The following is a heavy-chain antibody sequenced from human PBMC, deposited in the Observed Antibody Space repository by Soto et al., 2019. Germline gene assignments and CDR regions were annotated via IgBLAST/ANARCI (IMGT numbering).Heavy chain of an antibody. D-gene: IGHD5-18*01. CDR1: GYTFSSYY. Sequence: QVQLVQPGAEVKKPGASVKVSCKASGYTFSSYYMHWVRQAPGQGLEWMGIINPSGGSTTYAQKFQGRVTMTSDTSTSTVYMELSSLRSEDTAIYYCARLNTALVSVDPWGQGTLVTVSS. J-gene: IGHJ5*02. CDR2: INPSGGST. CDR3: ARLNTALVSVDP. V-gene: IGHV1-46*01.